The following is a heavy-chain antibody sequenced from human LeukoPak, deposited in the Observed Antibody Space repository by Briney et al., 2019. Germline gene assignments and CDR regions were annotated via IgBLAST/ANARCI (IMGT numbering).Heavy chain of an antibody. V-gene: IGHV4-61*01. J-gene: IGHJ5*02. CDR2: IYYSGST. Sequence: SETLSLTCTVSGYSISSGYYWGWIRQPPGKGLEWIGYIYYSGSTNYNPSLKSRVTISVDTSKNQFSLKLSSVTAADTAVYYCARLVVAASNWFDPWGQGTLVTVSS. CDR3: ARLVVAASNWFDP. D-gene: IGHD2-15*01. CDR1: GYSISSGYY.